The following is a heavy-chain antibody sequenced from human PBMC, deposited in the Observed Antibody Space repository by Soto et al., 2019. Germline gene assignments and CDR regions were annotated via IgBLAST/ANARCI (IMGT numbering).Heavy chain of an antibody. Sequence: QVHLVQSGAEVRKPGSSVKVSCKASGGTLSSFAFTWVRQDPGQGLEWMGGIIPIIGTVDYAQIFQGRVTITAAESTSTVYMELSSLRSEDTAVYYCARGPTAYDIWGQGTMVTVSS. CDR3: ARGPTAYDI. V-gene: IGHV1-69*12. J-gene: IGHJ3*02. CDR1: GGTLSSFA. CDR2: IIPIIGTV.